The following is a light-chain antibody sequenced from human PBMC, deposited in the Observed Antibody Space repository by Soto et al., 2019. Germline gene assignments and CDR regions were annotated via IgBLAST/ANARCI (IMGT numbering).Light chain of an antibody. J-gene: IGKJ1*01. V-gene: IGKV1-5*03. Sequence: DIHMTQSPSTLSASVGDRVTITCRASQSLTIWLGWYQQKPGKAPSLFIYNTSSLASGVPSMFSGSGSGIDITLTISSLQADDVVNYYNQYWNGSSCTFGHGTEVEVK. CDR1: QSLTIW. CDR2: NTS. CDR3: QYWNGSSCT.